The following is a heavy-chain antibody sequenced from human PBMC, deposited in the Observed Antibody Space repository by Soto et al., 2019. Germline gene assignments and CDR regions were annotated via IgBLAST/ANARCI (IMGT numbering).Heavy chain of an antibody. CDR3: ARHTPPRSGWPRAPGYFDY. CDR2: IKQDGSEK. J-gene: IGHJ4*02. D-gene: IGHD6-19*01. CDR1: GFTFSSYW. Sequence: GGSLRLSCAASGFTFSSYWMSWVRQAPGKGLEWVANIKQDGSEKYYVDSVEGRFTISRDNAKDSLYLQMNSLRAEDTAVYYCARHTPPRSGWPRAPGYFDYRGQGTLVTVSS. V-gene: IGHV3-7*05.